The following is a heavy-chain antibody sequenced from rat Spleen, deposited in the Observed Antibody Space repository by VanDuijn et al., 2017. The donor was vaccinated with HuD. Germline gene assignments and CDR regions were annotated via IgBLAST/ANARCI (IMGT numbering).Heavy chain of an antibody. Sequence: VQLVESGPGLVQPSQTLSLTCTVSGFSLTTNSVHWVRQPPGKGLERMGGIWPSGSTNYNLAVQSRLSISRDTSKSQVFLKMNNLQPEDTGTYYCARHPWGGAPYYWGQGVMVTVSS. D-gene: IGHD3-1*01. CDR2: IWPSGST. CDR3: ARHPWGGAPYY. V-gene: IGHV2-1*01. CDR1: GFSLTTNS. J-gene: IGHJ2*01.